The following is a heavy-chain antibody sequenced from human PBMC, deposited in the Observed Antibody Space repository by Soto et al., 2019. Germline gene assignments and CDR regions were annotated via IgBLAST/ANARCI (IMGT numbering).Heavy chain of an antibody. Sequence: SDTLSLTCAVVGDSLRGQSWNWIRQSPGKGLEWIGELDQSGGTNYNPSLKSRAIISDDTSKNQFSLTLTSVTAADTAVYYCAREDSYGSSGESLGVWGQGTTVTVSS. D-gene: IGHD3-16*01. CDR2: LDQSGGT. CDR3: AREDSYGSSGESLGV. V-gene: IGHV4-34*01. J-gene: IGHJ6*02. CDR1: GDSLRGQS.